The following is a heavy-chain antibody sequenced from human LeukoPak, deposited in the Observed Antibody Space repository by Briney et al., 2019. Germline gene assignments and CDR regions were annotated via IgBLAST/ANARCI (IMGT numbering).Heavy chain of an antibody. V-gene: IGHV3-21*01. D-gene: IGHD6-19*01. Sequence: GGSLRLSCAASGFTFSSYSMNWVRQAPGKGLEWVSSISSSSSYIYYADSVKGRFTISRDNAKNSLYLQMNSLRAEDTAVYYCARGVAGDAFDIWGQGTMVTVSS. J-gene: IGHJ3*02. CDR1: GFTFSSYS. CDR3: ARGVAGDAFDI. CDR2: ISSSSSYI.